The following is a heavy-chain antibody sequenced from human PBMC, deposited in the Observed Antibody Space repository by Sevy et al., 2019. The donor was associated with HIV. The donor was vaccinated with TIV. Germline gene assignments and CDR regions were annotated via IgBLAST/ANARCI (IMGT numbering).Heavy chain of an antibody. V-gene: IGHV1-18*01. CDR2: ISADSGNS. CDR3: ARDLGGYGGNSIDY. J-gene: IGHJ4*02. CDR1: GYPFSSYG. D-gene: IGHD2-21*02. Sequence: ASVKVSCKASGYPFSSYGISWVRQAPGQGLEWMGWISADSGNSNYAQTLQGRVTMTTDTSTSTAYMELRSLRFDDTAVYYCARDLGGYGGNSIDYWGQGTLVTVFS.